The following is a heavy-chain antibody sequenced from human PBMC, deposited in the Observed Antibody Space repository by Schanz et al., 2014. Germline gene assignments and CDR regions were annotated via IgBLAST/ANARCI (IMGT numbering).Heavy chain of an antibody. CDR1: GLIFSSYA. J-gene: IGHJ4*02. CDR2: VSRSTPDI. D-gene: IGHD1-26*01. CDR3: ARGGSGSHYRLDY. V-gene: IGHV3-48*01. Sequence: EVQLVQSGGGLVQPGGSLRLSCAASGLIFSSYAMSWVRQAPGKGLEWVSYVSRSTPDIYYADSVKGRFTMSRDNAKNSVFLQMNSLRAEDTGLYFCARGGSGSHYRLDYWGQGTLVTVSS.